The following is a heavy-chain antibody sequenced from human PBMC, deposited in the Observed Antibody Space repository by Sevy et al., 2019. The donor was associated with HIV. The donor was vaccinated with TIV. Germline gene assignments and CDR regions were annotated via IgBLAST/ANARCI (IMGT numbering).Heavy chain of an antibody. CDR1: GFTFTSYE. Sequence: GGSLRLSCAASGFTFTSYEMNWVRQAPGKGLEWLSYISNSGTTIYYSDSVKGRFTISRDNPRNALYLQMSSLRAEDTAVYYCARDLPPSATTVPHFDCWGQGTLVTVSS. V-gene: IGHV3-48*03. D-gene: IGHD4-17*01. J-gene: IGHJ4*02. CDR3: ARDLPPSATTVPHFDC. CDR2: ISNSGTTI.